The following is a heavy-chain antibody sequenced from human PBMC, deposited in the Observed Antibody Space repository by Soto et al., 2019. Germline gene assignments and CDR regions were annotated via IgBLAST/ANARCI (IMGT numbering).Heavy chain of an antibody. J-gene: IGHJ5*02. CDR2: IIPMYGPA. CDR3: ARVTSMVRRVIDNWFVP. V-gene: IGHV1-69*01. CDR1: GGTFSSYA. Sequence: QVPLVQSGAEVKKPGSSVTVSCKASGGTFSSYAIHWVRQAPGQGLEWMGGIIPMYGPAKYAQRFQGRVTITADESTTTVYMELTSLTSQDTAVYYCARVTSMVRRVIDNWFVPWGHGTLVTVSS. D-gene: IGHD3-10*01.